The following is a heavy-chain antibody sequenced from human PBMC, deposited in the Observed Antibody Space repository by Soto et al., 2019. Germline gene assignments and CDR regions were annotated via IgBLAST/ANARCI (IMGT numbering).Heavy chain of an antibody. Sequence: SETLSLTCTVSGGSISSYYWSWIRQPPGKGLEWIGYISYSGSTNYNPSLKSRVTISVDTSKNQFSLKLSSVTAADTAVYYCARVSGLQQPHYYYYYGMDVWGQGTTVTVSS. D-gene: IGHD3-10*01. CDR3: ARVSGLQQPHYYYYYGMDV. J-gene: IGHJ6*02. V-gene: IGHV4-59*01. CDR1: GGSISSYY. CDR2: ISYSGST.